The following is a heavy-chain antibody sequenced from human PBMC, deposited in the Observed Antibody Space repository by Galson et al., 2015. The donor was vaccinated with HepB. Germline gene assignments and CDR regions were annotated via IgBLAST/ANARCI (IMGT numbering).Heavy chain of an antibody. Sequence: SLRLSCAASGFIFSTYAMHWVRQAPGEGLEWVAVISYDGSNKYFADSVKGRFTISRDNSENTLYLQMNSLRTEDTAVYYCARGGHSGDDYWGQGTLVTVSS. V-gene: IGHV3-30*04. J-gene: IGHJ4*02. CDR1: GFIFSTYA. CDR2: ISYDGSNK. CDR3: ARGGHSGDDY. D-gene: IGHD5-12*01.